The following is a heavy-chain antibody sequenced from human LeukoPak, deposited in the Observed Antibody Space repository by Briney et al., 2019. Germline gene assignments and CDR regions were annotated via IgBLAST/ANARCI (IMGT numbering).Heavy chain of an antibody. D-gene: IGHD5-12*01. Sequence: GGSLRLSCATSGFTFSTSDMHWVRQAPGKGLEWVSYISSSSSTIYYADSVKGRFTISRDNAKNSLYLQMNSLRAEDTAVYYCARGPSGYHNTGGQGTLVTVSS. CDR2: ISSSSSTI. CDR3: ARGPSGYHNT. CDR1: GFTFSTSD. V-gene: IGHV3-48*01. J-gene: IGHJ4*02.